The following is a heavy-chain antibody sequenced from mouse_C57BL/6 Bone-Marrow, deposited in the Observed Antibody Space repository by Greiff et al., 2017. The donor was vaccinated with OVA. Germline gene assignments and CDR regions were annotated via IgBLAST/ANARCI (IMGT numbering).Heavy chain of an antibody. CDR1: GYTFTSYW. Sequence: VQLQQPGAELVMPGASVKLSCKASGYTFTSYWMHWVKQRPGQGLEWIGEIDPSDSYTNYNQKFKGKSTLTVDKSSSTAYMQLSSLTSEGSAVYYCAREEYGSSYGYFDVWGTGTTVTVSS. CDR3: AREEYGSSYGYFDV. J-gene: IGHJ1*03. D-gene: IGHD1-1*01. CDR2: IDPSDSYT. V-gene: IGHV1-69*01.